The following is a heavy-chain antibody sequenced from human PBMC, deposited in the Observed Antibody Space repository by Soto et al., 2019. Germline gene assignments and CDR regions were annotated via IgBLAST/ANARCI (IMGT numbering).Heavy chain of an antibody. CDR3: ARGGREVPRIPYDT. CDR2: INPNVGGT. D-gene: IGHD3-16*01. CDR1: GYTFTDYY. Sequence: QVQLVQSGAEVKKPGASVYVSCKASGYTFTDYYVHWVRQAHGQGLEWMGWINPNVGGTNYARKFQGRVTMTRDTSISTVYMKLTRLSPDDTAIYYCARGGREVPRIPYDTWGQGTRVTVSS. J-gene: IGHJ5*02. V-gene: IGHV1-2*02.